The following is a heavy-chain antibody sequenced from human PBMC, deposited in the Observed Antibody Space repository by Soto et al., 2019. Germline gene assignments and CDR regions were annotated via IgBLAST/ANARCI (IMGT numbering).Heavy chain of an antibody. Sequence: QVQLQQWVAGLLKPSETLSLTCAVYGGSFSGYYWTWIRQPPGKGLEWIGEINHSGITNYNPSLKSRVTLSVDTSKNQFSLKLSSVTAADTAVYYCATAGTTMIRGVVDHWGQGTLVTVSS. D-gene: IGHD3-10*01. J-gene: IGHJ4*02. CDR1: GGSFSGYY. CDR2: INHSGIT. CDR3: ATAGTTMIRGVVDH. V-gene: IGHV4-34*01.